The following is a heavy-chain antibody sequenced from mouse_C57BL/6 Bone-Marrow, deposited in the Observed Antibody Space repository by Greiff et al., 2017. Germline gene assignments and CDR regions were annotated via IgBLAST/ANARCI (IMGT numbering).Heavy chain of an antibody. CDR1: RFTFTDYY. J-gene: IGHJ2*01. V-gene: IGHV7-3*01. CDR3: ARYIYSFDY. D-gene: IGHD1-1*01. CDR2: IRNKANGYTT. Sequence: KLMESGGGLVQPGGSLSLSCAASRFTFTDYYMSWVRQPPGKALEWLGFIRNKANGYTTEYSASVKGRFTISRDNSQSILYLQMNALRAEDSATYYCARYIYSFDYWGQGTTLTVSS.